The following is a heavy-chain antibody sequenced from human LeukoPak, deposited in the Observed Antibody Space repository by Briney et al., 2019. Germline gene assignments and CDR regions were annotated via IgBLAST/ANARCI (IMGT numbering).Heavy chain of an antibody. Sequence: SETLSLTCTVSGVSIRSYYWSWIRQSPGKGLEWIGYIYYSGSSNYNPALKSRVSISVDTSKNQFSLNQNSVPAADMAIYYSARGTALYSSSWFAPWGQGTLVTVSS. CDR3: ARGTALYSSSWFAP. V-gene: IGHV4-59*01. CDR1: GVSIRSYY. D-gene: IGHD6-6*01. J-gene: IGHJ5*02. CDR2: IYYSGSS.